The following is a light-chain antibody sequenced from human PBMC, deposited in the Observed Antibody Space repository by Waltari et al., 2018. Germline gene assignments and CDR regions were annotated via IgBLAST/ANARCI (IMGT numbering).Light chain of an antibody. Sequence: QSALTQPASVSGSPGQSITSSCTGTSSDVGGYNYVSWYQQHPGTAPKLMIYDVSKRPSGVSNRFSGSKSGNTASLTISGLQAEDEADYYCSSYTSSSTLVFGGGTKLTVL. J-gene: IGLJ2*01. CDR1: SSDVGGYNY. CDR3: SSYTSSSTLV. CDR2: DVS. V-gene: IGLV2-14*01.